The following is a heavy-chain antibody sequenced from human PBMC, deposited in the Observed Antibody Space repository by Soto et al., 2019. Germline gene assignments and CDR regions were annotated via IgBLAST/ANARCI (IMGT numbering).Heavy chain of an antibody. Sequence: PSQTLSLTCAVYGGSVSGSFWRWIRQPPGKGLEWIGEINHSGTTSYSPSLESRVTTSIDTSKNQFSLRMSSVTAADTAIYYCARRYCSDSYCSYFDYWGRGTLVTVS. CDR2: INHSGTT. V-gene: IGHV4-34*01. CDR3: ARRYCSDSYCSYFDY. CDR1: GGSVSGSF. J-gene: IGHJ4*02. D-gene: IGHD2-15*01.